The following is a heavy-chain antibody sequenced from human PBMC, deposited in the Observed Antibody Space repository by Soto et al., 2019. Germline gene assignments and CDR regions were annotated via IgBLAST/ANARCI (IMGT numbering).Heavy chain of an antibody. D-gene: IGHD4-4*01. Sequence: SETLSLTCAVSGGSISSGGYSWSWIRRPPGKGLEWIGYIYHSGSTYYNPSLKSRVTISVDRSKNQFSLKLSSVTAADTAVYYCARGMTTVTTIDYWGQGTLVTVSS. J-gene: IGHJ4*02. CDR1: GGSISSGGYS. CDR3: ARGMTTVTTIDY. V-gene: IGHV4-30-2*01. CDR2: IYHSGST.